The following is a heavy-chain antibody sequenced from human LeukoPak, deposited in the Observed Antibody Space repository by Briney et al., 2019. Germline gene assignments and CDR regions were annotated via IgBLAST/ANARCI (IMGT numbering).Heavy chain of an antibody. V-gene: IGHV3-23*01. CDR2: INGRGGNT. CDR3: AKTVSGYCSGGSCRTMDV. D-gene: IGHD2-15*01. CDR1: GFTISSHA. J-gene: IGHJ6*02. Sequence: GGSLRLSCAASGFTISSHAMSWVRQSPGKALERISAINGRGGNTYYADSVKGRFTISRDNSKNTLYLQMNSLRAEDTAVYYCAKTVSGYCSGGSCRTMDVWGQGTTVTVSS.